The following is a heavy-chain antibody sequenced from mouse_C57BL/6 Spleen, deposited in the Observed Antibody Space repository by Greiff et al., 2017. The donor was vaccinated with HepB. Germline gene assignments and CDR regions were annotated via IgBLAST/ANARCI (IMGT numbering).Heavy chain of an antibody. Sequence: EVQGVESGGGLVKPGGSLKLSCAASGFTFSSYAMSWVRQTPEKRLEWVATISDGGSYTYYPDNVKGRFTISRDNAKNNLYLQMSHLKSEDTAMYYCARDGTVVATWDYAMDYWGQGTSVTVSS. CDR2: ISDGGSYT. CDR1: GFTFSSYA. CDR3: ARDGTVVATWDYAMDY. J-gene: IGHJ4*01. D-gene: IGHD1-1*01. V-gene: IGHV5-4*01.